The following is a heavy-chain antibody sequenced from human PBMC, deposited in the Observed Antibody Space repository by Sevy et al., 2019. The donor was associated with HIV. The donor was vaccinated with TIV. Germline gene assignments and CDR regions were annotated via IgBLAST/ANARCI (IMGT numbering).Heavy chain of an antibody. D-gene: IGHD2-15*01. V-gene: IGHV5-51*01. Sequence: GGSLRLSCKGSGYSFTTYWIGWVRQMPGKGLEWMGIIYPGDSDTTYSPSFQGQVTISADKSISTAYLQWSSLKASDTAMYYCARHRRGVGSVGYDFDYWGQGTLVTVSS. CDR3: ARHRRGVGSVGYDFDY. CDR1: GYSFTTYW. J-gene: IGHJ4*02. CDR2: IYPGDSDT.